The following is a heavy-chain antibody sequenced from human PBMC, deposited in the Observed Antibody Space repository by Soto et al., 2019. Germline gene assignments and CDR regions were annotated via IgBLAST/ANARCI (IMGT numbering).Heavy chain of an antibody. CDR3: ARGGCYGDYPFDY. CDR2: IQQDGSER. Sequence: EVQLVESGGGLVQPGGSLRLSCAASGFTFNNYWMTWVRQAPGKGLEWVASIQQDGSERYYVDSVKGRFTISRDNAKNSLYMQMDSLRAEDTAVYYCARGGCYGDYPFDYGGQGTLVTVSS. D-gene: IGHD4-17*01. V-gene: IGHV3-7*04. CDR1: GFTFNNYW. J-gene: IGHJ4*02.